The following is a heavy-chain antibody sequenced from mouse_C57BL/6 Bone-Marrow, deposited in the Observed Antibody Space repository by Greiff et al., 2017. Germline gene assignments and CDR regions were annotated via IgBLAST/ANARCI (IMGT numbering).Heavy chain of an antibody. J-gene: IGHJ4*01. D-gene: IGHD1-1*01. CDR1: GFTFSDYG. CDR3: ARRNYGSPSYAMDD. CDR2: ISNLAYSI. V-gene: IGHV5-15*01. Sequence: EVKLVESGGGLVQPGGSLKLSCAASGFTFSDYGMAWVRQAPRKGPEWVAFISNLAYSIYYADTVTGRFPISRENAKNTLYLEMSSLRSEDTAMYYCARRNYGSPSYAMDDWGQGTSVTVSS.